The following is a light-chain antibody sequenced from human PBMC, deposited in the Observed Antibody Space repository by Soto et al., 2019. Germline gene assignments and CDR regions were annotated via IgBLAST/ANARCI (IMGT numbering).Light chain of an antibody. Sequence: DVQMTQSPSTLSASVGDRVTITCRASQSISRWLAWFQQKPGKAPKLLIYKASNLEDGVPTRFSGSGSGTEFTLTISSLQSEDFAVYYCQQYSIWRTFGQGTKVDIK. CDR2: KAS. J-gene: IGKJ1*01. CDR3: QQYSIWRT. CDR1: QSISRW. V-gene: IGKV1-5*03.